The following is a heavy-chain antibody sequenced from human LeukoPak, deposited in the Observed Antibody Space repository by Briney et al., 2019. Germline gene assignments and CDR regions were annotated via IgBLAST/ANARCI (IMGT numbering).Heavy chain of an antibody. J-gene: IGHJ4*02. V-gene: IGHV3-30*03. CDR3: VRQAQEDY. CDR1: GFDFNTFG. Sequence: GGSLRLSCVASGFDFNTFGMHWVRQAPDTGLEWVAFISWDGSDKYYADSVKGRFTISRDNSKNTLYLQMDSLRSEDTGVYYCVRQAQEDYWGQGTLVTVSS. CDR2: ISWDGSDK.